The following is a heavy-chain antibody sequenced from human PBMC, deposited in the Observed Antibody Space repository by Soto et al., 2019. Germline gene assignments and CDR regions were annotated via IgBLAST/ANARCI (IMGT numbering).Heavy chain of an antibody. D-gene: IGHD5-12*01. V-gene: IGHV1-69*02. CDR3: ARGDVEMATILDY. CDR1: GGTFSSYT. CDR2: IIPILGIA. Sequence: SVKVSCKASGGTFSSYTISWVRQAPGQGLEWMGRIIPILGIANYAQKFQGRVTITADKSTSTAYMELSSLRSEDTAVYYCARGDVEMATILDYWGQGTLVTVSS. J-gene: IGHJ4*02.